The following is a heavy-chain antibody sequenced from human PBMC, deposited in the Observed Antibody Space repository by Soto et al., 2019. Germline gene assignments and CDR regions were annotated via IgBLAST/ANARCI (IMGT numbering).Heavy chain of an antibody. J-gene: IGHJ6*03. Sequence: GGSLRLSCAASGFTFSSYAMSWVRQAPGKGLEWVSAISGSGGSTYYADSVKGRFTISRDNSKNTLYLQMNSLRAEDTAVYYCAKDPGGTYFDWLLTSPGYYYYYMDVWGKGTTVTVSS. V-gene: IGHV3-23*01. D-gene: IGHD3-9*01. CDR2: ISGSGGST. CDR1: GFTFSSYA. CDR3: AKDPGGTYFDWLLTSPGYYYYYMDV.